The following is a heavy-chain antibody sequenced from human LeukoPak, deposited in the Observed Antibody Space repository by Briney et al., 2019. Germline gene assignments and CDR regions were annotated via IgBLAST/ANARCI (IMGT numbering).Heavy chain of an antibody. CDR2: INPNSGGT. CDR1: GYTFTGYY. CDR3: ARGGGGGYTYGRYYFDY. D-gene: IGHD5-18*01. J-gene: IGHJ4*02. Sequence: ASVKVSCKASGYTFTGYYMHWVRQAPGQGFEWMGWINPNSGGTDYAQKFQGRVTMTRDTSISTAYMELSRLRSDDTAVYYCARGGGGGYTYGRYYFDYWGQGTLVTVSS. V-gene: IGHV1-2*02.